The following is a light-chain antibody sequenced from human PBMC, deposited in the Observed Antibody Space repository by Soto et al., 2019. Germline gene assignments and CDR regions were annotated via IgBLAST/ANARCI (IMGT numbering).Light chain of an antibody. CDR2: AAS. J-gene: IGKJ1*01. V-gene: IGKV1-39*01. CDR3: QQSYSSWT. Sequence: DIQMTQSPSSLSASVGDRVTIACRASQSISSYLNWYQQKPGKAPKLLIYAASSLQSGVPSRFSGSGSWTDFTLTISSLQPEDFATYYCQQSYSSWTFGQGTKVEIK. CDR1: QSISSY.